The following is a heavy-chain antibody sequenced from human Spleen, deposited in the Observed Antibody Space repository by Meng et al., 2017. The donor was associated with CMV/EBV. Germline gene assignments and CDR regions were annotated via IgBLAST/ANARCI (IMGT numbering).Heavy chain of an antibody. CDR1: GGSISGNH. D-gene: IGHD1-26*01. Sequence: CAVYGGSISGNHWTWSRQPPGKGLEWIGEIYHSGSTNYNPSLKSRATISVDKSMNQFSLKLSSVTAAETAGYYCARVHIVGPDKRIDYWGQGTLVTVSS. CDR3: ARVHIVGPDKRIDY. J-gene: IGHJ4*02. V-gene: IGHV4-34*01. CDR2: IYHSGST.